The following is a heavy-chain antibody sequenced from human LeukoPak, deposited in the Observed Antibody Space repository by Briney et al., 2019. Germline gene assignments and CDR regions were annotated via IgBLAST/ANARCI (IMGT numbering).Heavy chain of an antibody. CDR3: AREVVSTPSYFDS. CDR1: GFTFCSSY. CDR2: FYRGDST. J-gene: IGHJ4*02. V-gene: IGHV3-53*01. D-gene: IGHD2-15*01. Sequence: QSGGSLRLSCAASGFTFCSSYMYWVRQAPGKGLEWVSFFYRGDSTYYAESVRGRFTISRDNSKNTLYLLMNSLIPEDTAVYYCAREVVSTPSYFDSWGQGTLVTVSS.